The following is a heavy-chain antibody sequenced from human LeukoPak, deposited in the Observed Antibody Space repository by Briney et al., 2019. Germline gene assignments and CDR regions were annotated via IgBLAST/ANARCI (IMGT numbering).Heavy chain of an antibody. CDR1: XYTFTSYD. V-gene: IGHV1-8*01. J-gene: IGHJ4*02. Sequence: ASXXXXXKASXYTFTSYDINWVRQATGQGLEWMGWMNPNSGNTGYAQKFQGRVTMTRNTSISTAYMELSSLRSEDTAVYYCASQQGSGPDWGQGTLVTVSS. CDR2: MNPNSGNT. D-gene: IGHD6-19*01. CDR3: ASQQGSGPD.